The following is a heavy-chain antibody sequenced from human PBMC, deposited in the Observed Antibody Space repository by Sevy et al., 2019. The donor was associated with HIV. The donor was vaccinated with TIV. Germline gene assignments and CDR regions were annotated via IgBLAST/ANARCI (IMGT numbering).Heavy chain of an antibody. D-gene: IGHD4-17*01. J-gene: IGHJ6*02. CDR1: GFAFSNYYA. V-gene: IGHV3-30-3*01. Sequence: GGSLRLSCAASGFAFSNYYAMHWVRQAPGKGLEWVALISYDGSDKYNPDSVKGRFTISRDNFKNTLFLQMNSLTTEDTAVYYCARPRANYVDHYFFYAMDVWGQGTTVTVSS. CDR3: ARPRANYVDHYFFYAMDV. CDR2: ISYDGSDK.